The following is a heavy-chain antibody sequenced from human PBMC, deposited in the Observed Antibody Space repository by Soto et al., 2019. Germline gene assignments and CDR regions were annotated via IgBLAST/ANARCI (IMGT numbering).Heavy chain of an antibody. J-gene: IGHJ6*02. V-gene: IGHV6-1*01. Sequence: SLTCVISGDSVSGNSAAWNWIRQSPSRGLEWLGRTYYRSKWYNDYAVSVKSRITINPDTSKNQFSLQLNSVTPEDTAVYYCARGKKEQLGYYYGMDVWGQGTTVTVSS. CDR3: ARGKKEQLGYYYGMDV. CDR1: GDSVSGNSAA. CDR2: TYYRSKWYN. D-gene: IGHD6-13*01.